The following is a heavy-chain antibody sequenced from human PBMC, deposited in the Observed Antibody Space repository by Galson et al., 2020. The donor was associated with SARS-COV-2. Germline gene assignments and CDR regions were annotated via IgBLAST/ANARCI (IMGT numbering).Heavy chain of an antibody. CDR2: INPSGGST. V-gene: IGHV1-46*01. CDR1: GYTFTSYY. CDR3: ARSDERLAAAGYSSDY. J-gene: IGHJ4*02. Sequence: ASVKVSCKASGYTFTSYYMHWVRQAPGQGLEWMGIINPSGGSTSYAQKFQGRVTMTRDTSTSTVYMELSSLRSEDTAVYYCARSDERLAAAGYSSDYWGQGTLVTVSS. D-gene: IGHD6-13*01.